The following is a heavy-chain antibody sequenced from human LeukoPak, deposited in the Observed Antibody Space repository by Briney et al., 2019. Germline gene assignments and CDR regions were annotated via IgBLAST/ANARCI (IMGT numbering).Heavy chain of an antibody. CDR1: GYTLTELS. CDR2: FYPEDGET. Sequence: GSVKVSCKVSGYTLTELSMDWVRQAPGKGVEWVGGFYPEDGETIYAQKFQGRVTMTEDTSTDTAYIELSSLRSEDTAVYYCAKTVGIASRPGGNLFDYWGQGTLVTVSS. CDR3: AKTVGIASRPGGNLFDY. V-gene: IGHV1-24*01. J-gene: IGHJ4*02. D-gene: IGHD6-6*01.